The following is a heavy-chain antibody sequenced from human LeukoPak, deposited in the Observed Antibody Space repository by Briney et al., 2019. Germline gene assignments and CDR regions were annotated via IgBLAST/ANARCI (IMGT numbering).Heavy chain of an antibody. CDR2: ISGSGGST. D-gene: IGHD5-12*01. CDR3: AKEREYSGYEPLPNDY. V-gene: IGHV3-23*01. J-gene: IGHJ4*02. Sequence: GGTLRLSCAASGFTFSSYGMSWVRQAPGKGLEWVSAISGSGGSTYYADSEKGRFTISRDNSRDTVYLQMNSLRAEDTAVYYCAKEREYSGYEPLPNDYWGQGTLVTVSS. CDR1: GFTFSSYG.